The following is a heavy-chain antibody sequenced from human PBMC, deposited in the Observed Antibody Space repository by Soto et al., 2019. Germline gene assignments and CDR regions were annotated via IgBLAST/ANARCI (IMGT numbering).Heavy chain of an antibody. CDR2: IRSKANSYAT. CDR1: GFTFSGSA. D-gene: IGHD2-2*01. V-gene: IGHV3-73*01. Sequence: GGSLRLSXAASGFTFSGSAMPWVRQASGKGLEWVGRIRSKANSYATAYAASVKGRFTISRDDSKNTAYLQMNSLKTEDTAVYYRTRQRDIVVVPENWFDPWGQGTLVTVSS. J-gene: IGHJ5*02. CDR3: TRQRDIVVVPENWFDP.